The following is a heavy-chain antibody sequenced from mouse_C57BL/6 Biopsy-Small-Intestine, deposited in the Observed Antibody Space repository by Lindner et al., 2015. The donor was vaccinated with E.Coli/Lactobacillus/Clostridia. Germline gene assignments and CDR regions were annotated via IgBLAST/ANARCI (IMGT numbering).Heavy chain of an antibody. D-gene: IGHD1-1*02. CDR3: AAGHCSGGSCYGYYGMDV. J-gene: IGHJ4*01. CDR2: ISPFMGTA. V-gene: IGHV1-81*01. CDR1: GSTFSSYA. Sequence: SVKVSCKASGSTFSSYAISWVRQAAGQGLEWMGGISPFMGTANYPQKFQGRVTITVDESTSTGYMELSSLRSEDTAMYYCAAGHCSGGSCYGYYGMDVWGQGTAVTVSS.